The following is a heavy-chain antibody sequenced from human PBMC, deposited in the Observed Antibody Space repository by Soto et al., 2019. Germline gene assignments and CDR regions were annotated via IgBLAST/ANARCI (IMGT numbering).Heavy chain of an antibody. CDR2: IYYRGSP. CDR1: GDSISSYH. V-gene: IGHV4-59*01. D-gene: IGHD6-13*01. Sequence: SETLSLTCTVSGDSISSYHWSWIRQPPGKALEWIGYIYYRGSPNYNPSLKSRVAISSDTSNNQFSLRLSSVTAADTAVYYCASRHSSPYFDYWGQGTLVTVSS. CDR3: ASRHSSPYFDY. J-gene: IGHJ4*02.